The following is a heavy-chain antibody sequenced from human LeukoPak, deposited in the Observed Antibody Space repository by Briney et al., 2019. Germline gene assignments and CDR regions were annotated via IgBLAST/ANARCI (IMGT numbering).Heavy chain of an antibody. CDR3: VRRNGLFTPAGSH. Sequence: PSETLSLTCTVSAGSISSISYYWGWIRQPPGKVLEWIGTIYYAGDTYYNPSLKSRVTMSVDTSKIQLFRKLASVPAADAGVYCGVRRNGLFTPAGSHWGQGRLVSVSS. CDR2: IYYAGDT. J-gene: IGHJ4*02. CDR1: AGSISSISYY. V-gene: IGHV4-39*01. D-gene: IGHD6-13*01.